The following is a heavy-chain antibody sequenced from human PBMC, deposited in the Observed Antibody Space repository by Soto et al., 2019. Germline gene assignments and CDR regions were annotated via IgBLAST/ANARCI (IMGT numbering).Heavy chain of an antibody. V-gene: IGHV3-33*01. J-gene: IGHJ4*02. D-gene: IGHD6-19*01. CDR1: GFTFSSYG. Sequence: SLRLSCAACGFTFSSYGMHWVRQAPGKGLEWVAVIWYDGRNKYYADSVKGRFTISRDNSKNTLYLQMNSLRAEDTAVYYCARGSIAVAGTYTTDFDNWGQGALVTVSS. CDR3: ARGSIAVAGTYTTDFDN. CDR2: IWYDGRNK.